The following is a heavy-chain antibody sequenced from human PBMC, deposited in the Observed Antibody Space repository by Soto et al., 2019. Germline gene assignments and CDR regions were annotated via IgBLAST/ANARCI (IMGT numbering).Heavy chain of an antibody. J-gene: IGHJ4*02. CDR1: GYSISPGFN. CDR2: IYHSGST. D-gene: IGHD6-19*01. Sequence: PSETLSLTCAVSGYSISPGFNWGWIRQPPGKGLEWIGSIYHSGSTYYNLSLKSRVTISADTSKNQISLKLISVTAADTALYYCARDWGTGFYHFHSCGQAIFVTVS. CDR3: ARDWGTGFYHFHS. V-gene: IGHV4-38-2*02.